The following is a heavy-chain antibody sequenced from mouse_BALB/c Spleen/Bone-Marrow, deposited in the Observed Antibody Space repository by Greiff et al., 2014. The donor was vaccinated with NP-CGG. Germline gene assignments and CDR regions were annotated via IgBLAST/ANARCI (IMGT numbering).Heavy chain of an antibody. V-gene: IGHV1S135*01. CDR3: ASYQRSVYDMDY. Sequence: LQESGPELVKPGAPVEVSCKASGYSFTDYNMYWVKQSHGKSLEWIGNIDPYNGGTSYNQKFKGKATLTVDKSSSTAFMHLNSLTSEDYEVYYCASYQRSVYDMDYWGQGTSVTVSS. CDR2: IDPYNGGT. CDR1: GYSFTDYN. D-gene: IGHD3-1*01. J-gene: IGHJ4*01.